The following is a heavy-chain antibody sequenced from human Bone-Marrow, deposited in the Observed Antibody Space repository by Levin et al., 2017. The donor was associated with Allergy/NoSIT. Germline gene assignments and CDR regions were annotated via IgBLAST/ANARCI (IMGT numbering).Heavy chain of an antibody. CDR1: GVTFEDYG. CDR2: ISWNSGGI. D-gene: IGHD6-19*01. J-gene: IGHJ6*02. Sequence: AGGSLRLSCAASGVTFEDYGMNWVRQAPGKGLEWVSSISWNSGGIDYADSVRGRFIISRDNAKNSLYLQMNSLMGEDTAVYYCAKDAGRGSGWDVGYNGMDVWGQGTTVTVSS. V-gene: IGHV3-9*01. CDR3: AKDAGRGSGWDVGYNGMDV.